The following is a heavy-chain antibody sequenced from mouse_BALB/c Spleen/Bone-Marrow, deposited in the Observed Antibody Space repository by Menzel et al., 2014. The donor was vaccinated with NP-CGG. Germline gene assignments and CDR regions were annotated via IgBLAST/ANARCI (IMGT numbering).Heavy chain of an antibody. CDR2: ISGDGRYT. D-gene: IGHD2-4*01. V-gene: IGHV5-9-2*01. CDR1: GFSFSNYG. CDR3: ARHAYYDQTEVSFVY. Sequence: EVNVVESGGGLVKSGGSLKLSCAASGFSFSNYGMSWVRQTPEKRLEWVATISGDGRYTFYSDSVKGRFTISRDNAKNNLYLQLNSLRSEDTALYYCARHAYYDQTEVSFVYWGQGTLVTVSA. J-gene: IGHJ3*01.